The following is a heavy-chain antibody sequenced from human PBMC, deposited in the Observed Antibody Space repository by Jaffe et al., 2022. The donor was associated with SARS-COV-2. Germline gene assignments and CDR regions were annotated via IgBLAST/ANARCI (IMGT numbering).Heavy chain of an antibody. CDR1: GFTFSSYA. Sequence: QVQLVESGGGVVQPGRSLRLSCAASGFTFSSYAMHWVRQAPGKGLEWVAVISYDGSNKYYADSVKGRFTISRDNSKNTLYLQMNSLRAEDTAVYYCANSGYDVPPLLDYWGQGTLVTVSS. CDR3: ANSGYDVPPLLDY. D-gene: IGHD5-12*01. V-gene: IGHV3-30-3*01. J-gene: IGHJ4*02. CDR2: ISYDGSNK.